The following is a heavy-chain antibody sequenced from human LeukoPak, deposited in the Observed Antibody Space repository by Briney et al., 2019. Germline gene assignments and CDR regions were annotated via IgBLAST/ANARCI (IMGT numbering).Heavy chain of an antibody. Sequence: PGGSLGLSCAASGFTFSSYAMNSVRQAPGKGLKWVSGFRGSGVATFYADSVKGRFTISRDNSKNTLYLQMNSLRAEDTAVYYCAKGQRFYGEYYFDYWGQGTLVTVSS. CDR2: FRGSGVAT. D-gene: IGHD4-17*01. J-gene: IGHJ4*02. CDR1: GFTFSSYA. CDR3: AKGQRFYGEYYFDY. V-gene: IGHV3-23*01.